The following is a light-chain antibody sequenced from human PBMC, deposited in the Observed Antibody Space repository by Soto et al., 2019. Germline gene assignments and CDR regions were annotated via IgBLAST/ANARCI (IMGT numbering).Light chain of an antibody. CDR1: SSDVGGYNY. V-gene: IGLV2-8*01. J-gene: IGLJ1*01. Sequence: QSVLTQPPSASGSPGQSVTISCTGTSSDVGGYNYVSWYQQHPGKAPKLMIYEVSKRPSGVPDRFSGSKSGNTASLTISGLQGEDEADYYCSAYTVSRTYVFGTGTKVTV. CDR2: EVS. CDR3: SAYTVSRTYV.